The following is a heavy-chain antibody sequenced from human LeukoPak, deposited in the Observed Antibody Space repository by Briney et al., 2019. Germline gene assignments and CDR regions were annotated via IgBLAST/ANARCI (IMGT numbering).Heavy chain of an antibody. V-gene: IGHV4-61*02. Sequence: PSQTLSLTCTVSGGSISSGSYYWSWIRQPAGKGLEWIGRIYTSGSTNYNPSLKSRVTIPVDTSKNQFSLKLSSVTAADTAVYYCARGSFFDYYDSSGYPDYWGQGTLVTVSS. CDR3: ARGSFFDYYDSSGYPDY. CDR2: IYTSGST. CDR1: GGSISSGSYY. D-gene: IGHD3-22*01. J-gene: IGHJ4*02.